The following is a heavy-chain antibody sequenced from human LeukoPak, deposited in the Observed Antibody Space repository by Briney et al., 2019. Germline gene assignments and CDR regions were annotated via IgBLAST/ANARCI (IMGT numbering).Heavy chain of an antibody. D-gene: IGHD3-22*01. J-gene: IGHJ4*02. Sequence: SETLSLTCTVSGGSISSGDYYWSWIRQPPGKGLEWIGYIYYSGSTYYNPSLKSRVTMSVDTSKNQFSLKLSSVTAADTAVYYCARGPDDSSGYYPYWGQGTLVTVSS. CDR1: GGSISSGDYY. CDR3: ARGPDDSSGYYPY. V-gene: IGHV4-30-4*08. CDR2: IYYSGST.